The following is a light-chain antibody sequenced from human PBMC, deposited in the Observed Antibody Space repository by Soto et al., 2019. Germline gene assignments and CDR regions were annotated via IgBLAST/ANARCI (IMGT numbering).Light chain of an antibody. CDR1: SSNIGSNY. CDR2: RNN. CDR3: AAWDDSLSVLWV. V-gene: IGLV1-47*01. Sequence: QSVLTQPPSASGTPGQMVTISCSGSSSNIGSNYVYWYQQLPGTAPKLLTYRNNQRPSGVPDRFSGSKSGTSASLAISGLRSEDEADYYCAAWDDSLSVLWVFGGGTKLTVL. J-gene: IGLJ3*02.